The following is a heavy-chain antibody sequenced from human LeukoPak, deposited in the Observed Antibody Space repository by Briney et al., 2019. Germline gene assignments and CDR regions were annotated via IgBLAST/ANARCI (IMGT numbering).Heavy chain of an antibody. D-gene: IGHD3-22*01. CDR3: ARNYYDSSGYATFGI. J-gene: IGHJ3*02. V-gene: IGHV4-59*01. CDR2: IYYSGST. CDR1: GGSISSYY. Sequence: SETLSLTCTVSGGSISSYYWSWIRQPPGKGLEWVGYIYYSGSTNYNPSLKSRVTISVDTSKNQLYLKLSSVTAADTAVYYCARNYYDSSGYATFGIWGQGTMVTVSS.